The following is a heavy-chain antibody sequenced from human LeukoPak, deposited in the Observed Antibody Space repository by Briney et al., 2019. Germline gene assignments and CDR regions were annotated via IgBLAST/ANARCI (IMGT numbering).Heavy chain of an antibody. Sequence: GGTLRLSCAASGFTFSSYSMNWVRQAPGKGLEWVGRIKSKTDGGTTDYAAPVKGRFTISRDDSKNTLYLQMNSLKTEDTAVYYCTTGFGPPGGFDYWGQGTLVTVSS. V-gene: IGHV3-15*01. CDR3: TTGFGPPGGFDY. CDR2: IKSKTDGGTT. J-gene: IGHJ4*02. CDR1: GFTFSSYS. D-gene: IGHD3-10*01.